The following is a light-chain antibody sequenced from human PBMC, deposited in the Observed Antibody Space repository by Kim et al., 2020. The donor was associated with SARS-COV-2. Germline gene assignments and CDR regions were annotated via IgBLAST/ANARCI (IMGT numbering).Light chain of an antibody. CDR1: SGHRSYA. CDR3: QTWGTGIG. V-gene: IGLV4-69*01. CDR2: LNSDGSH. Sequence: GAAVKRTCTLGSGHRSYAIAWHQQEPEKGPRYLMKLNSDGSHSKGDGIPDRFSGSSSGAERYLTISSLQSEDEADYYCQTWGTGIGFGGGTKLTVL. J-gene: IGLJ3*02.